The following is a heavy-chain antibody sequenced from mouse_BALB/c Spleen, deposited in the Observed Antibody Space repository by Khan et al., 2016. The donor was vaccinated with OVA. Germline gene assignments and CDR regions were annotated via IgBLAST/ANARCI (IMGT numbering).Heavy chain of an antibody. CDR1: GFSLTDYA. CDR3: AKDPTYYGMDY. CDR2: IWAGVSK. Sequence: QVQLKQSGPGLVAPSQSLSITCTVSGFSLTDYAVSWIRQPPGKGLEWLGVIWAGVSKYYHSVLKSRLSIGKDNSKGQVFLKVNSLQTDDTVMYYCAKDPTYYGMDYWGQGTTVTVSS. J-gene: IGHJ4*01. V-gene: IGHV2-6-5*01.